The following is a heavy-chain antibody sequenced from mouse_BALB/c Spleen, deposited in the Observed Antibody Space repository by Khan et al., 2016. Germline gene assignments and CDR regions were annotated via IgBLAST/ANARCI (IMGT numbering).Heavy chain of an antibody. CDR1: GFTFNTYA. D-gene: IGHD1-1*01. CDR3: VRHNTTAWFAY. CDR2: IRSNSNNYAT. Sequence: EVQLVESGGGLVQPKGSLKLSCAASGFTFNTYAMNWVRQAPGKGLEWVARIRSNSNNYATYYADSVKDRFTISRDDSQSMLYLQMNNLKTEDTAMYYCVRHNTTAWFAYWGQGTLVTVSA. J-gene: IGHJ3*01. V-gene: IGHV10-1*02.